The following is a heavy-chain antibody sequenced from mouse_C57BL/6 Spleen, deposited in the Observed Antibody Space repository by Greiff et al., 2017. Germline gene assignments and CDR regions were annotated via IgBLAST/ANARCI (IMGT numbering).Heavy chain of an antibody. CDR3: TTGDGYYAAY. CDR1: GFNIKDDY. D-gene: IGHD2-3*01. CDR2: IDPENGDT. J-gene: IGHJ3*01. V-gene: IGHV14-4*01. Sequence: VQLKESGAELVRPGASVKLSCTASGFNIKDDYMHWVKQRPEQGLEWIGWIDPENGDTEYASKFQGQATITADTSSNTAYLQLSSLTSEDTAVYYCTTGDGYYAAYWGQGTLVTVSA.